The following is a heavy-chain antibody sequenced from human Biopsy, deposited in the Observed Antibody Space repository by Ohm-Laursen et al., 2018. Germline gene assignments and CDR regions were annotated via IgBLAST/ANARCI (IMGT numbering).Heavy chain of an antibody. CDR3: AKHGSGWTGDDAFHI. CDR2: IPYRRDT. J-gene: IGHJ3*02. D-gene: IGHD6-19*01. Sequence: SDTLSLTCTVSGGSISGSSWSWIRQAPGKGLEWIGYIPYRRDTNYNPSLKSRITISGDTSKNQFSLKLTSVTAADTAVYYCAKHGSGWTGDDAFHIWGQGTMVTVSS. CDR1: GGSISGSS. V-gene: IGHV4-59*08.